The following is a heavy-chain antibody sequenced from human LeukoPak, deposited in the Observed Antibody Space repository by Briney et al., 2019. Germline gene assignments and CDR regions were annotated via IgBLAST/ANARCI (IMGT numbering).Heavy chain of an antibody. CDR2: ISSSSSYI. Sequence: PGGSLRLSCAASGFTFSSYSMNWVRQAPGKGLEWVSSISSSSSYIYYADSVKGRFTISRDNAKNSLYLQVNSLRAEDTAVYYCAGRRIVGATKDAFDIWGQGTMVTVSS. J-gene: IGHJ3*02. CDR1: GFTFSSYS. V-gene: IGHV3-21*01. CDR3: AGRRIVGATKDAFDI. D-gene: IGHD1-26*01.